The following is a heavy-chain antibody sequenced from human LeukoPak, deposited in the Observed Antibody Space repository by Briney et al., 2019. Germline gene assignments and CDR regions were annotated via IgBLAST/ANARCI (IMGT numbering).Heavy chain of an antibody. CDR2: MNPNSGNT. V-gene: IGHV1-8*03. CDR3: ARVGDDYYYYYYKDV. Sequence: ASVKVSCKASGYTFTSYDINWVRQATGQGLEWMGWMNPNSGNTGYAQKFQGRVTITRNTSISTAYMELSSLRSEDTAVYYCARVGDDYYYYYYKDVWGKGTTVTVSS. CDR1: GYTFTSYD. D-gene: IGHD2-21*02. J-gene: IGHJ6*03.